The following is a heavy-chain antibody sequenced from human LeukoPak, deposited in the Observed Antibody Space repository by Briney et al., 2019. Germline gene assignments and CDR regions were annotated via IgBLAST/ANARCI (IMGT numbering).Heavy chain of an antibody. Sequence: PGRSLRLSCVASGFTFKTYHMNWVRQAPGKGLEWLSGITSGASVIYYADSVKGRFTISRDDAMNSVFLQMSGLTVDDTAVYYCARKRLADLGDDTSFGGTPFDSWCQGTLVIVSA. D-gene: IGHD3-16*01. CDR3: ARKRLADLGDDTSFGGTPFDS. CDR1: GFTFKTYH. CDR2: ITSGASVI. J-gene: IGHJ4*02. V-gene: IGHV3-48*03.